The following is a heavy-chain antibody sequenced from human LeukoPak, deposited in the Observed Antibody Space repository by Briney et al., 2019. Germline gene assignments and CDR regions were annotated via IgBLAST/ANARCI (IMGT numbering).Heavy chain of an antibody. CDR3: AKLVKLVWVPKS. Sequence: SGGSLRLSCAASGFTFSSYAMSWVRQAPGKGLEWVSAISGSGGSTYYADSVKGRFTISRDNSKNTLYLQMNSLRAEDTAVYYCAKLVKLVWVPKSWGQGTLVTVSS. CDR2: ISGSGGST. CDR1: GFTFSSYA. D-gene: IGHD2-21*01. V-gene: IGHV3-23*01. J-gene: IGHJ5*02.